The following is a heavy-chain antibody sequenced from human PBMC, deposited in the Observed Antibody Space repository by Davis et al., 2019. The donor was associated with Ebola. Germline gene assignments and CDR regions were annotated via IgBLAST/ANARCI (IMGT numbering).Heavy chain of an antibody. V-gene: IGHV1-46*01. CDR2: INPSGGST. D-gene: IGHD3-10*01. CDR3: ARDSRKGYYGSGMGVGMDV. J-gene: IGHJ6*02. CDR1: GYTFTSYY. Sequence: AASVKVSCKASGYTFTSYYMHWVRQAPGQGLEWMGIINPSGGSTSYAQKFQGRVTMTRDTSTSTVYVELSSLRSEDTAVYYCARDSRKGYYGSGMGVGMDVWGLGTTVTVSS.